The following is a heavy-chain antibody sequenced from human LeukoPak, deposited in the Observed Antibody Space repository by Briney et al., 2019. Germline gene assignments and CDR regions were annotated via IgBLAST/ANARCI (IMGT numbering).Heavy chain of an antibody. V-gene: IGHV3-9*01. CDR2: ISWNRGSI. CDR3: AKDSRLRAFDY. J-gene: IGHJ4*02. CDR1: GFTFDDYA. Sequence: GRSLRLSCAASGFTFDDYAMHWVRHAPGKGLEWVSGISWNRGSIDYADSVKGRFTISRDNTKNSLYLQMNSLRAEDTALYYCAKDSRLRAFDYWGQGTLVTVSS. D-gene: IGHD2-21*02.